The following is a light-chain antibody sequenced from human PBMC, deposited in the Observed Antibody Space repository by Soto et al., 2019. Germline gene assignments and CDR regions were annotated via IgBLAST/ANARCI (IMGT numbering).Light chain of an antibody. CDR3: QQYGSSIKT. J-gene: IGKJ1*01. CDR2: GAS. V-gene: IGKV3-20*01. CDR1: QSVSSNY. Sequence: EIVLTQFPGTLSFSPGERATLSCRASQSVSSNYLAWYQQRPGQPPNLLIFGASNRAPGIPDRFSGSGSGTDFTLTISRLEPEDFAVYYCQQYGSSIKTFGQGTKVDIK.